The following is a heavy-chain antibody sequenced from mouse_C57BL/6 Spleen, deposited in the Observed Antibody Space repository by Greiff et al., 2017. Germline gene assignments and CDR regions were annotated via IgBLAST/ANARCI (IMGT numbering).Heavy chain of an antibody. Sequence: EVQVVESGGGLVQPKGSLKLSCAASGFSFNTYAMNWVRQAPGKGLEWVARIRSKSNNYATYYADSVKDRFTISRDDSESMLYLQMNNLKTEDTAMYYCVRQGGWYFDVWGTGTTVTVSS. CDR3: VRQGGWYFDV. J-gene: IGHJ1*03. CDR2: IRSKSNNYAT. V-gene: IGHV10-1*01. CDR1: GFSFNTYA.